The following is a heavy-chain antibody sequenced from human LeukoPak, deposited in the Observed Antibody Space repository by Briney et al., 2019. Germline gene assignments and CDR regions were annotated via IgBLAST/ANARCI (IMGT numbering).Heavy chain of an antibody. CDR3: ARDLYYYGSGSYYDVFDV. D-gene: IGHD3-10*01. Sequence: ASVKVSCKASGYTFSTYGISWVRQAPGQGLEWMGWISAYKGNTYYARKLQGRITMTTDTSTSTAHMELRSLRSDDTAIYYCARDLYYYGSGSYYDVFDVWGQGTMVTVSS. V-gene: IGHV1-18*01. CDR1: GYTFSTYG. J-gene: IGHJ3*01. CDR2: ISAYKGNT.